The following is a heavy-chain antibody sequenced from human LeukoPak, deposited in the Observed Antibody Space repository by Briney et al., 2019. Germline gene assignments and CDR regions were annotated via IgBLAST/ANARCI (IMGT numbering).Heavy chain of an antibody. CDR1: GFTFTSYW. D-gene: IGHD6-19*01. Sequence: RPGGSLRLSCAASGFTFTSYWMHWVRQAPGKGLVWVSRINNDGSTTAYADSVKGRFTISRDNAKNTLYLQMNSLRAEDTAVYYCARTYSSFDYWGQGTLVTVSS. CDR2: INNDGSTT. CDR3: ARTYSSFDY. V-gene: IGHV3-74*01. J-gene: IGHJ4*02.